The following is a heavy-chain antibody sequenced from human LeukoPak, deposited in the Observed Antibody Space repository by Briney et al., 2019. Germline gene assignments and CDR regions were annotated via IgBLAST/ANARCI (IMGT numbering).Heavy chain of an antibody. J-gene: IGHJ6*03. CDR2: FDPEDGET. CDR3: ATAYRYSSIWYLGYPMDV. V-gene: IGHV1-24*01. CDR1: GYTLTELS. Sequence: GASVKVSCTVSGYTLTELSMPWVRQAPGKGLEWMGGFDPEDGETIYAQKFQGRVTMTEDTSTDTAYMELSSLRSEDTAVYYCATAYRYSSIWYLGYPMDVWGKGTTVTVSS. D-gene: IGHD6-13*01.